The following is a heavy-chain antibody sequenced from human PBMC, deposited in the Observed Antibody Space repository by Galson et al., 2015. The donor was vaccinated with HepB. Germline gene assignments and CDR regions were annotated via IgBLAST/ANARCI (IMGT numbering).Heavy chain of an antibody. V-gene: IGHV1-8*01. Sequence: SVKVSCKASGYTFTSYDINWVRQATGQGLEWMGWMNPNSGNTGYAQKFQGRVTMTRNTSISTAYMELSSLRSEDTAVYYCARGPYDILTGYLLDYYYYMDVWGKGTTVTVSS. CDR3: ARGPYDILTGYLLDYYYYMDV. D-gene: IGHD3-9*01. J-gene: IGHJ6*03. CDR2: MNPNSGNT. CDR1: GYTFTSYD.